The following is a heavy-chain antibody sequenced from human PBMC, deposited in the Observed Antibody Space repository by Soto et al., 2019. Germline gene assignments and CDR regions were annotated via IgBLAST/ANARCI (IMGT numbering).Heavy chain of an antibody. Sequence: GGSLRLSCAASGFTFSSYGMHWVREAPGKGLEWVAVISYDGNDKYYADSVKGRFTISRDNSKNTLYLQINSLRAEDTAVFYCAKERYSSSWSPLDFDYRGQGTLVTVSS. CDR1: GFTFSSYG. V-gene: IGHV3-30*18. CDR3: AKERYSSSWSPLDFDY. J-gene: IGHJ4*02. D-gene: IGHD6-13*01. CDR2: ISYDGNDK.